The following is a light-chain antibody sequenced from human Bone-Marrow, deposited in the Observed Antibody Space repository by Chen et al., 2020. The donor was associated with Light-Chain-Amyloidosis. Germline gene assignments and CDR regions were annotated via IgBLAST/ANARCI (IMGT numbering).Light chain of an antibody. CDR2: DVS. Sequence: QSVLTQPASVSGSPGQSITFSCTGTSSDVGGYNYVSWYQQHPGKAPKLIIYDVSDRPSGVSDRFSGSKSGNTASLTISGLQDEDEADYYCASYTSAATWGFGGGTKLTVL. J-gene: IGLJ3*02. CDR1: SSDVGGYNY. V-gene: IGLV2-14*03. CDR3: ASYTSAATWG.